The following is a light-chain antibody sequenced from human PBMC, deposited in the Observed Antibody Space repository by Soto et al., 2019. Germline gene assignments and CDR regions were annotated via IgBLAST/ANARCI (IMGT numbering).Light chain of an antibody. V-gene: IGKV1-39*01. CDR3: QQSYTTPFT. J-gene: IGKJ3*01. Sequence: DIQMTQSPSSLYAFVGDRVTITCRASQSVTKYVNWYQQKPGRAPRLLIYAASSLQSGVPSRFSGSGSATDFTLTIAGAQPEDFATYYCQQSYTTPFTFGPGTKVDVK. CDR1: QSVTKY. CDR2: AAS.